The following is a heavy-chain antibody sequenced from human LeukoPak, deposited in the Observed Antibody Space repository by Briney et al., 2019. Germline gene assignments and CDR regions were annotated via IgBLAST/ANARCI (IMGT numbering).Heavy chain of an antibody. Sequence: ASVKVSCEASVYGFTGYFMHWVRQAPGQGLEWMGWINPDSGGTNYAQKFRGRVTLTRDTSIYTAYMELSRLRSDDTAVYYCVRDLFFAAAEREGDDYWGQGALVTVSS. CDR2: INPDSGGT. CDR3: VRDLFFAAAEREGDDY. D-gene: IGHD6-13*01. V-gene: IGHV1-2*02. J-gene: IGHJ4*02. CDR1: VYGFTGYF.